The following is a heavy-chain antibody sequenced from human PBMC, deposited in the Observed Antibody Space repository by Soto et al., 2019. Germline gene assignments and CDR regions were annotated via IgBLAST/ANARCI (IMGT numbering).Heavy chain of an antibody. V-gene: IGHV3-30*18. Sequence: GGFLRHSCAASGFTFCGYCLHWVRQAPANGLEWVAFISYDGTQSYYAAFVEGRFTISRHNYKNTLSLQLNSLRPEDTALYYCAKDLSDYSYYQTSFDYWGQGTQVTVSS. CDR3: AKDLSDYSYYQTSFDY. J-gene: IGHJ4*02. D-gene: IGHD4-4*01. CDR2: ISYDGTQS. CDR1: GFTFCGYC.